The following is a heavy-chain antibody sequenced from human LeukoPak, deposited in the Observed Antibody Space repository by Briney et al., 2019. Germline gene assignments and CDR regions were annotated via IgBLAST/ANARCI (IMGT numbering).Heavy chain of an antibody. D-gene: IGHD3-9*01. CDR2: INPNSGGT. CDR1: GYTFTGYY. V-gene: IGHV1-2*04. Sequence: ASVKVSCKASGYTFTGYYMHWVRQAPGQGLEWMGWINPNSGGTNYALKFQGWVTMTRDTSISTAYMELSRLRSDDTAVYYCARADILTGPLDYWGQGTLVTVSS. CDR3: ARADILTGPLDY. J-gene: IGHJ4*02.